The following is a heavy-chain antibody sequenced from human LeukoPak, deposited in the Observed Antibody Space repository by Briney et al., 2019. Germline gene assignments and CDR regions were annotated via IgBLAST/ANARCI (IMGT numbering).Heavy chain of an antibody. J-gene: IGHJ4*02. Sequence: SETLSLTCTVSGGSISSGGYYWSWIRQHPGKGLEWIGYIYYSGSTYYNPSLKSRVTISVDTSKNQFSLKLSSVTAADTAVYYCARGLKYPSNFDYWGQGTLVTASS. CDR2: IYYSGST. D-gene: IGHD2-2*02. CDR3: ARGLKYPSNFDY. CDR1: GGSISSGGYY. V-gene: IGHV4-31*03.